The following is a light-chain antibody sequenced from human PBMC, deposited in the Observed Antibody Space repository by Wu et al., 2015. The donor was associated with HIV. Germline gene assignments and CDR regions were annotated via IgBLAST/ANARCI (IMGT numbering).Light chain of an antibody. V-gene: IGKV3-15*01. Sequence: EIVMTQSPVTLSVSLGEGVTLSCRASQSISTKLAWYQQKPGRAPGLLIHSASTRATDIPTRFSGSGSGTEFTLTISSLQSEDFAVYYCQQYYDWPITFGQGTRLDIK. CDR1: QSISTK. CDR2: SAS. J-gene: IGKJ5*01. CDR3: QQYYDWPIT.